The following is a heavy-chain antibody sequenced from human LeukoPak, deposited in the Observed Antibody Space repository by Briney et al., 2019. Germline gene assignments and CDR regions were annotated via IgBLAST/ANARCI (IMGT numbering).Heavy chain of an antibody. CDR1: GFTFSSYW. D-gene: IGHD2-21*01. V-gene: IGHV3-74*01. Sequence: GGSLRLSCAASGFTFSSYWMHWVRQAPGKGLVWVSRIESDGTGTIYAESVRGRFTISRDNAKNTMYLQMNSLRAEDTAVYYCTREGLDPWGQGTLVTVSS. J-gene: IGHJ5*02. CDR3: TREGLDP. CDR2: IESDGTGT.